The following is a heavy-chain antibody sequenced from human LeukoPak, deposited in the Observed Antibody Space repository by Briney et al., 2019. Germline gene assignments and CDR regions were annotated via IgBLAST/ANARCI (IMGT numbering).Heavy chain of an antibody. CDR3: ARGGCSSTSCYLYFQH. D-gene: IGHD2-2*01. V-gene: IGHV1-46*01. CDR1: GYTYTSCY. CDR2: INPSSGST. J-gene: IGHJ1*01. Sequence: ASVKVSCKASGYTYTSCYMHWVRQAPGQGLEWMGIINPSSGSTNYAQKFQGRVTITADESTSTAYMELSSLRSEDTAVYYCARGGCSSTSCYLYFQHWGQGTLVTVSS.